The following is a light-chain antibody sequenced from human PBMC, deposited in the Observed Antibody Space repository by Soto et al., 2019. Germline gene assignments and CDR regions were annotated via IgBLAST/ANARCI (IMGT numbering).Light chain of an antibody. CDR2: EVV. J-gene: IGLJ2*01. V-gene: IGLV2-8*01. CDR3: TSYAGNNNLV. Sequence: QSVLTQPPSASGSPGQSVTISCTGTDSNYVSWYQQHPGKAPQLLIYEVVKRPSEVPDRFSGSKSGNTASLTVSGLQAEDEADYHCTSYAGNNNLVFGGGTKLTVL. CDR1: DSNY.